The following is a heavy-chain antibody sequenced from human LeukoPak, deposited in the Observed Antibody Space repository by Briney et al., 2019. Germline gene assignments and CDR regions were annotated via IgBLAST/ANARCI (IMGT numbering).Heavy chain of an antibody. J-gene: IGHJ6*02. CDR3: ARKDSKSEYYYYGMDV. V-gene: IGHV1-46*01. D-gene: IGHD4-11*01. CDR2: INPSGGST. Sequence: ASVKVSCKASGYTFTSYYMHWVRQAPGQGLEWMGIINPSGGSTSYAQKFQGRVTMTRDTSTSTVYMELSSLRSEDTAVYYCARKDSKSEYYYYGMDVWGQGTTVTVSS. CDR1: GYTFTSYY.